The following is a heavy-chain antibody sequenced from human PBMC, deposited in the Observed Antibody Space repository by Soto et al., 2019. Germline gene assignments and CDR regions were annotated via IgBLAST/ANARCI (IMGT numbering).Heavy chain of an antibody. J-gene: IGHJ4*02. V-gene: IGHV3-30*18. CDR2: ISYDGSNK. CDR1: GFTFSSYG. Sequence: QVQLVESGGGVVQPGRSLRLSCAASGFTFSSYGMHWVRQAPGKGLEWVAVISYDGSNKYYADSVKGRFTISRDNSKNTLYLQMISLRAEDTAVYYCAKGGGGFDYWGQGTLVTVSS. D-gene: IGHD3-16*01. CDR3: AKGGGGFDY.